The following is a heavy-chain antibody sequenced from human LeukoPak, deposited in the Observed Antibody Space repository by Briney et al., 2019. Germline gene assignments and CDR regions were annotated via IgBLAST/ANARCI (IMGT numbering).Heavy chain of an antibody. D-gene: IGHD5-18*01. Sequence: SETLSLTCTVSGGSISSSSYYWGWIRQPPGKGLEWIGSIYYSGSTYYNPSLKSRVTTSVDTSKNQFSLKLSSVTAADTAVYYCARKAYSYGYALDSWGQGTLVTVSS. V-gene: IGHV4-39*01. CDR1: GGSISSSSYY. J-gene: IGHJ4*02. CDR2: IYYSGST. CDR3: ARKAYSYGYALDS.